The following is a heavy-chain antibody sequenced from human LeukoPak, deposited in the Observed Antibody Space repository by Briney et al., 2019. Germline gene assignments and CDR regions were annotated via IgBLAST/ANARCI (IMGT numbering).Heavy chain of an antibody. CDR2: INHSGST. CDR1: GGSISSYY. J-gene: IGHJ4*02. Sequence: SETLSLTCTVSGGSISSYYWSWIRQPAGKGLEWLGEINHSGSTNYNPSLKSRVTISVDTSKNQFSLKLSSVTAADTAVYYCARAFCNPTYCSSTSRTDRTQDYWGQGTLVTVSS. CDR3: ARAFCNPTYCSSTSRTDRTQDY. D-gene: IGHD2-2*01. V-gene: IGHV4-34*01.